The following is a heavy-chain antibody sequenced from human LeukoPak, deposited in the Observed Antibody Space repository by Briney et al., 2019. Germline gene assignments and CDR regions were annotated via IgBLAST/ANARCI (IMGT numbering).Heavy chain of an antibody. CDR2: IRGSGGST. CDR3: AKPPSPSSGWHFDY. CDR1: GFTFSSYA. J-gene: IGHJ4*02. V-gene: IGHV3-23*01. D-gene: IGHD6-19*01. Sequence: GGSLRLSCAASGFTFSSYAMSWVRQAPGKGLEWFSAIRGSGGSTYYADSVKGRFTISRDNSKNTLYLQMNSLRAEDTAVYYCAKPPSPSSGWHFDYWGQGTLVTVSS.